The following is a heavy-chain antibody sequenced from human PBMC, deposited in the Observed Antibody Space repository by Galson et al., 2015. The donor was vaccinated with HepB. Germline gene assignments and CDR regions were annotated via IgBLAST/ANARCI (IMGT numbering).Heavy chain of an antibody. CDR1: GYTFTSYY. CDR2: INPSGGST. J-gene: IGHJ6*02. CDR3: ARDPLFQTRGREYYYYYGMDV. Sequence: SVKVSCKASGYTFTSYYMHWVRQAPGQGLEWMGIINPSGGSTSYAQKFQGRVTMTRNTSTSTVYMELSSLRSEDTAVYYCARDPLFQTRGREYYYYYGMDVWGQGTTVTVS. V-gene: IGHV1-46*01. D-gene: IGHD2-15*01.